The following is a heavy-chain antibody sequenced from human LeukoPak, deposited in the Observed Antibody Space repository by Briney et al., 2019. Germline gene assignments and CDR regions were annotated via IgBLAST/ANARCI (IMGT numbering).Heavy chain of an antibody. CDR3: ARRTFFDY. D-gene: IGHD3-16*01. CDR2: IKQDGSEK. Sequence: GGSLRLSCAASGFTFSSHWMSWVRQAPGKGLEWVANIKQDGSEKYYVDSVKGRFTISRDNAKNSLYLQMNSLRAEDTAVYYCARRTFFDYWGQGTLVTVSS. V-gene: IGHV3-7*01. J-gene: IGHJ4*02. CDR1: GFTFSSHW.